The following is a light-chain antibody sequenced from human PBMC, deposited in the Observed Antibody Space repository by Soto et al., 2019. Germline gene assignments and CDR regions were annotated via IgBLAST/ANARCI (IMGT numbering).Light chain of an antibody. J-gene: IGKJ2*01. CDR1: QSISSW. V-gene: IGKV1-5*01. Sequence: DIPMTQSPSTLSASVGDRVTITCRASQSISSWLAWYQQKPGKAPKLLIYDASSLESGVPSRFSGSGSGTEFTLTISSLQPDDFATYYCKQYNSYPYTFGQGPKLEIK. CDR2: DAS. CDR3: KQYNSYPYT.